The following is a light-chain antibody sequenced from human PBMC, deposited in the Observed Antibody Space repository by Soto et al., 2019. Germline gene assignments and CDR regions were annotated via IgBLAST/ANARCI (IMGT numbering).Light chain of an antibody. V-gene: IGKV1D-12*01. Sequence: DTHVSPPKPAGAPSVGCIVTIICLASQDIAGYLAWYQHKPGRTPELLIHGASRLQSGVPARFSGSGSGTDFTLSINSLQPEDFATYYCQQAYSFPITFGHGARLENK. CDR2: GAS. CDR1: QDIAGY. J-gene: IGKJ5*01. CDR3: QQAYSFPIT.